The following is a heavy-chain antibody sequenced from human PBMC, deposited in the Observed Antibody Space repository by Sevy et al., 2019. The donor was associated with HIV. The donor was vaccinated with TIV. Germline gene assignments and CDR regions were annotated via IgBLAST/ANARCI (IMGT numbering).Heavy chain of an antibody. CDR2: LSGNGGST. D-gene: IGHD1-26*01. J-gene: IGHJ3*02. CDR1: GFTFSSYA. CDR3: AKDRVWELGDAFDI. Sequence: GGSLRLSCAASGFTFSSYAMNWVRQAPGKGLEWVSGLSGNGGSTNYADSVKGRFTSSRDNSKDTLYLQMNSLRAEDTAIYYCAKDRVWELGDAFDIWGQGTMVTVSS. V-gene: IGHV3-23*01.